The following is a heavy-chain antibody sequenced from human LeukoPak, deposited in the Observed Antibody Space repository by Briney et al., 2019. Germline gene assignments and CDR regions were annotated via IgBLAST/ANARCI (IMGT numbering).Heavy chain of an antibody. J-gene: IGHJ4*02. Sequence: GGSLRLSCAASGFTFSSYEMNWVRQAPGKGLEWVSYISSSGTTIYYADSVKGRFTISRDNAKNSLYLQMNSLRAEDTAVYYCARGLTYYDILTGYHERLGYFDYWGQGTLVIVST. CDR1: GFTFSSYE. CDR2: ISSSGTTI. D-gene: IGHD3-9*01. V-gene: IGHV3-48*03. CDR3: ARGLTYYDILTGYHERLGYFDY.